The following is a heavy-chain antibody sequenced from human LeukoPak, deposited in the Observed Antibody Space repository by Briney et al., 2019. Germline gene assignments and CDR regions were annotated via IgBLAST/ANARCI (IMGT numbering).Heavy chain of an antibody. CDR1: GFTFNNNA. CDR3: VKADGVTPE. Sequence: GGSLGLSCAVSGFTFNNNAMSWVRQAPGKGLECVSAISATGGATYYADSVKGRITISRDNSKSTLYLQMNSLRAEDTAVYYCVKADGVTPEWGQGTLVTVSS. CDR2: ISATGGAT. J-gene: IGHJ4*02. D-gene: IGHD5-18*01. V-gene: IGHV3-23*01.